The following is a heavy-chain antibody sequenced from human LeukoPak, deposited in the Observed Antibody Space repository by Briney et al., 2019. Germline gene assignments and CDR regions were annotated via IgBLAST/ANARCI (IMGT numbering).Heavy chain of an antibody. CDR3: ARWVYDYVWGSYRSYYFNY. V-gene: IGHV3-53*01. CDR1: GFPGSNNT. J-gene: IGHJ4*02. D-gene: IGHD3-16*02. Sequence: GGLLLSSSAAAGFPGSNNTMCGGHPAGEKGQEGVSIIYSGGSTYYADSVKGRFTISRDNSKNTLYLQMNSLRAEDTAVYYCARWVYDYVWGSYRSYYFNYRGQGTLVTLS. CDR2: IYSGGST.